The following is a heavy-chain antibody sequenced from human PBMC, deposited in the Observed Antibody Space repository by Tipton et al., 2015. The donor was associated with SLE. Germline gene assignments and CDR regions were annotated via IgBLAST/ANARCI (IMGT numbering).Heavy chain of an antibody. CDR2: IYTSGST. Sequence: TLSLTCTVSGGSISSYYRSWIRQPAGKGLEWIGRIYTSGSTNYNPSLKSRVTISVDTSKNQFSLKLSSVTAADTAVYYCARGAGITPAWFDPWGQGTLVTVSS. CDR3: ARGAGITPAWFDP. V-gene: IGHV4-4*07. CDR1: GGSISSYY. D-gene: IGHD6-19*01. J-gene: IGHJ5*02.